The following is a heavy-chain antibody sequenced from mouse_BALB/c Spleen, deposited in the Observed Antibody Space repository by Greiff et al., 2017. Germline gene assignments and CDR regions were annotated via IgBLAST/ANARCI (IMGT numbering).Heavy chain of an antibody. CDR1: GFSLTSYG. CDR3: ARSYYGNYEGFAY. Sequence: QVQLQQSGPGLVAPSQSLSITCTVSGFSLTSYGVHWVRQPPGKGLEWLGVIWAGGSTNYNSALMSRLSISKDNSKSQVFLKMNSLQTDDTAMYYCARSYYGNYEGFAYWGQGTLVTVSA. CDR2: IWAGGST. V-gene: IGHV2-9*02. D-gene: IGHD2-10*01. J-gene: IGHJ3*01.